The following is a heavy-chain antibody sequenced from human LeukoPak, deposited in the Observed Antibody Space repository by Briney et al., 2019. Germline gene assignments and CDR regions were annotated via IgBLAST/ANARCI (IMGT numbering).Heavy chain of an antibody. Sequence: PGRSLRLPCAASGFTFDDYAMHWVRQAPGKGLEWVSGISWNSGSIGYADSVKGRFTISRDNAKNSLYLEMNSLRAEDMALYYCAKGAGWELRYYFDCWGQGTLVTVSS. CDR2: ISWNSGSI. D-gene: IGHD1-26*01. V-gene: IGHV3-9*03. CDR3: AKGAGWELRYYFDC. J-gene: IGHJ4*02. CDR1: GFTFDDYA.